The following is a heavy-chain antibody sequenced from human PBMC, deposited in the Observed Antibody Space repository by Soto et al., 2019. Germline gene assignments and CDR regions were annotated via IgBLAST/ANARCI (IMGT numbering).Heavy chain of an antibody. V-gene: IGHV3-11*01. Sequence: QVQLVESGGGLVKPGGSLRLSCAASGFIFSDYYMSWIRQAPGKGLEWISYIAYSGITIYYADSVKGRFTISRDNTKNSLNLQMNSLRAEHTAVYYCASGLSYGSRTFDHWGQETVVTVSS. CDR2: IAYSGITI. CDR3: ASGLSYGSRTFDH. D-gene: IGHD1-26*01. CDR1: GFIFSDYY. J-gene: IGHJ4*02.